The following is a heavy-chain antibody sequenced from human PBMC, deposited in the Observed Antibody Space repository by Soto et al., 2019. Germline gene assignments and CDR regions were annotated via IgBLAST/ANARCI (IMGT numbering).Heavy chain of an antibody. V-gene: IGHV3-48*03. Sequence: GGSLRLSCVGSGVRFSNYEMTWVRQAPGKGLEWVSYISGTGNTIYYADSVRGRFAISRDNAKNSLYLQMSSLRAEDTAVYYCARRRSHYYYYGLAVWGQGTTVTVS. D-gene: IGHD3-3*01. J-gene: IGHJ6*02. CDR1: GVRFSNYE. CDR2: ISGTGNTI. CDR3: ARRRSHYYYYGLAV.